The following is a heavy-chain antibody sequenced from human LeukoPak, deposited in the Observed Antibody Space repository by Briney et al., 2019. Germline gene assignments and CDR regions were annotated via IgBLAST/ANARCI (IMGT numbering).Heavy chain of an antibody. CDR2: IIPILGIA. D-gene: IGHD3-10*01. CDR3: ARDCTRKGSGSYCSGY. J-gene: IGHJ4*02. CDR1: GGTFSSYA. Sequence: SVKVSCKASGGTFSSYAISWVRQAPGQGLEWMGGIIPILGIANYAQKFQGRVTITADKSTSTAYMELSSLRSEDTAVYYCARDCTRKGSGSYCSGYWGQGTLVTVSS. V-gene: IGHV1-69*10.